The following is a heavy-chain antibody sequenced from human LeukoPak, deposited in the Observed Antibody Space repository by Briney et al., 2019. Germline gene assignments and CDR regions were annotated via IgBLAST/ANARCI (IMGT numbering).Heavy chain of an antibody. CDR3: ARVRYYYYGMDV. Sequence: PGGSLRLSCAASGLTFSHYHIHWVRQAPGKGLEWVAFVSKDGTNNYYADSVNGRFTVSRDNSKNTLYLQMNSLRAEDTAVYYCARVRYYYYGMDVWGQGTTVTVSS. J-gene: IGHJ6*02. CDR1: GLTFSHYH. V-gene: IGHV3-30*04. CDR2: VSKDGTNN.